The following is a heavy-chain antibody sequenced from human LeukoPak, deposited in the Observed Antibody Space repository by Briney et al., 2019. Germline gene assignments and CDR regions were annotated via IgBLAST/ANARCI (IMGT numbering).Heavy chain of an antibody. V-gene: IGHV4-30-2*01. CDR2: IYHSGST. J-gene: IGHJ3*02. Sequence: SQTLSLTCAVSGGSISSGGYSWIWIRQPPGKGLEWIGYIYHSGSTYYNPSLKSRVTISVDRSKNQFSLKLSSVTAADTAVYYCARGPPYDSYAFDIWGQGTMVTVSS. D-gene: IGHD2-15*01. CDR3: ARGPPYDSYAFDI. CDR1: GGSISSGGYS.